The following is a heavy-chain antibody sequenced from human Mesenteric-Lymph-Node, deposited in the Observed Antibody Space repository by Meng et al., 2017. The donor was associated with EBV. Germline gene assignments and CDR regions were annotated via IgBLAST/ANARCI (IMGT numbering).Heavy chain of an antibody. V-gene: IGHV2-5*01. CDR3: THINGGGNSGFLDY. CDR2: IYWNDDK. CDR1: GFSLSTSGVG. D-gene: IGHD4-23*01. Sequence: HITLQQAGPTPVNPPQSLTLTCTFSGFSLSTSGVGVGWIRQPPGKALEWLALIYWNDDKRYSPSLKSRLSITKDTSKNQVVLTLTNMDPVDTATYYCTHINGGGNSGFLDYWGQGTLVTVSS. J-gene: IGHJ4*02.